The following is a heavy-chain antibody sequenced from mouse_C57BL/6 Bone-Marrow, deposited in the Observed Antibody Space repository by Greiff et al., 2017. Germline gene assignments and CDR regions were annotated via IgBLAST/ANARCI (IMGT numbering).Heavy chain of an antibody. V-gene: IGHV2-9-1*01. CDR2: IWTGGGT. J-gene: IGHJ4*01. CDR1: GFSLTSYA. D-gene: IGHD5-1*01. Sequence: VHLVESGPGLVAPSQSLSITCTVSGFSLTSYAISWVRQPPGKGLEWLGVIWTGGGTNYNSALKSRLSISKDNSKSQVFLKMNSLQTDDTARYYCARKRVEYLYYAMDYWGQGTSVTVSS. CDR3: ARKRVEYLYYAMDY.